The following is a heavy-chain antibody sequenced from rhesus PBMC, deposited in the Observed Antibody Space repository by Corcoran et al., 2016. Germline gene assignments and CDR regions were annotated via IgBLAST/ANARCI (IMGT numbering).Heavy chain of an antibody. CDR3: ARDWSDYYDNFDF. Sequence: QVTLKESGPALVKPTQTLTLTCTFSGFSLTTSGMGVGWIRQPPGKALEWLALIYWDDDKRYSTSQKLRLTISKDTSKNQVVLTMPNMDPVDTATYYCARDWSDYYDNFDFWGQGVLVTVSS. CDR2: IYWDDDK. CDR1: GFSLTTSGMG. J-gene: IGHJ4*01. V-gene: IGHV2-174*01. D-gene: IGHD3-22*01.